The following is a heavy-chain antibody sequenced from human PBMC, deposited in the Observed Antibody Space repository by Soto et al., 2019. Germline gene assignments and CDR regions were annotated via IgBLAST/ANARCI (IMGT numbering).Heavy chain of an antibody. CDR3: ARGGLVRDDYYYGMDV. D-gene: IGHD3-10*01. Sequence: PGGSLRLSCAASGFTFSSYAMHWVRQAPGKGLEWVAVISYDGSNKYYADSVKGRFTISRDNSKNTLYLQMNSLRAEDTAVYYCARGGLVRDDYYYGMDVWGQGTTVTVSS. V-gene: IGHV3-30-3*01. CDR1: GFTFSSYA. CDR2: ISYDGSNK. J-gene: IGHJ6*02.